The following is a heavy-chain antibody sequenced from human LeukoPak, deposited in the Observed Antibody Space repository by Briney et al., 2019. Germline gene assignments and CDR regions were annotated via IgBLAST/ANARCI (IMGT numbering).Heavy chain of an antibody. J-gene: IGHJ5*02. CDR2: ISWNSGSI. V-gene: IGHV3-9*01. Sequence: GGSLRLSCAASGFTFDDYAMHWVRQAPGKGLEWVSGISWNSGSIGYADSVKGRFTISRDNAKNSLYLQMNSLRAEDTAVYYCARDMDDYGDYVYYWFDPWGQGTLVTVSS. D-gene: IGHD4-17*01. CDR3: ARDMDDYGDYVYYWFDP. CDR1: GFTFDDYA.